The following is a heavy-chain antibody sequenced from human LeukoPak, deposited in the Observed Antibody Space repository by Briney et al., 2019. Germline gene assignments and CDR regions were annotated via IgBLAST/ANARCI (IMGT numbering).Heavy chain of an antibody. Sequence: SETLSLTCAVYGGSFSGYYWSWIRQPPGKGLEWIGEINHSGSTNYNPSLKSRVTISVDTSKNQFSLKLSSVTAADTAVYYCERAWNSGIDPWGQGTLVTVSS. D-gene: IGHD1-7*01. CDR1: GGSFSGYY. CDR2: INHSGST. V-gene: IGHV4-34*01. J-gene: IGHJ5*02. CDR3: ERAWNSGIDP.